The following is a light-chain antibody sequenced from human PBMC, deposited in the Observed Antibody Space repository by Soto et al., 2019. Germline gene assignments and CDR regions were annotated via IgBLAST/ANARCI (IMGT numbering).Light chain of an antibody. Sequence: ESQMTPSPSAPSTHVRERVTNNCRASQSISSWLAWYQQKPGKAPKLLIYDASSLESGVPSRFSGSGSGTEFTLTISSLQPDDFATYYCQQYNSYPWTFGQGTKVDIK. J-gene: IGKJ1*01. CDR3: QQYNSYPWT. CDR2: DAS. V-gene: IGKV1-5*01. CDR1: QSISSW.